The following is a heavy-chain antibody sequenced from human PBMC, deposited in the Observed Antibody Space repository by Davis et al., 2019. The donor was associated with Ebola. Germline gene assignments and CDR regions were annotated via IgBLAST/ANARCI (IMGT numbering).Heavy chain of an antibody. Sequence: PGGSLRLFCEASGFTFSDYEMNWVRQAPGKGLEWVSSIGNSGRTIYYADSVKGRFTISRDNSKNTLYLQMNSLRVEDTAVYYCAKSWVGASHNWDYWGQGTLVTVSS. V-gene: IGHV3-48*03. CDR1: GFTFSDYE. CDR2: IGNSGRTI. CDR3: AKSWVGASHNWDY. J-gene: IGHJ4*02. D-gene: IGHD1-20*01.